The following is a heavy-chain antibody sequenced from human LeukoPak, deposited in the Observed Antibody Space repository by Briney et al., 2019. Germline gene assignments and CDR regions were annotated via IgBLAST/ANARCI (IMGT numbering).Heavy chain of an antibody. CDR2: IYHSGST. CDR1: GGSISSGGYS. V-gene: IGHV4-30-2*01. J-gene: IGHJ4*02. Sequence: PSETLSLTCAVSGGSISSGGYSWSWIRQPPGKGLEWIGYIYHSGSTYYNPSLKSRVTISVDRSKNQFSLKLSSVTAADTAVYYCARVRTAAALYYFDYWGQGTLVTVSS. D-gene: IGHD6-13*01. CDR3: ARVRTAAALYYFDY.